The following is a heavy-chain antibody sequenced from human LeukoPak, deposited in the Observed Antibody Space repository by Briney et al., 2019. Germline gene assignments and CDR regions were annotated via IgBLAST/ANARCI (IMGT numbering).Heavy chain of an antibody. CDR2: ISGSGGST. D-gene: IGHD3-9*01. J-gene: IGHJ4*02. Sequence: PGGSLRLSCAASGFTFSSYTMSWVRPAPGKGLEWVSAISGSGGSTYYADSVKGRFTISRDNSKNTLYLQMNSLRAEDTAVYYCAKPIGRYYDILTGYYESRGDYWGQGTLVTVSS. V-gene: IGHV3-23*01. CDR1: GFTFSSYT. CDR3: AKPIGRYYDILTGYYESRGDY.